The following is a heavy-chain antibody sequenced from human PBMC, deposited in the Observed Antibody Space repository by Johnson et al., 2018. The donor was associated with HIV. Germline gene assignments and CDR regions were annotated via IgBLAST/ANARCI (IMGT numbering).Heavy chain of an antibody. J-gene: IGHJ3*01. V-gene: IGHV3-64*01. CDR3: AKDKFMFLDNPVDAFDV. Sequence: VQLVESGGGLVQPGGSLRLSCAVSGFTFSSYAIHWVRQAPGKGLEYVSAISSNGGSTYYANSVKGRFTISRDNSNNTLYLHMNSLRPDDTGVYYCAKDKFMFLDNPVDAFDVWGQGTMVTFSS. CDR1: GFTFSSYA. D-gene: IGHD3/OR15-3a*01. CDR2: ISSNGGST.